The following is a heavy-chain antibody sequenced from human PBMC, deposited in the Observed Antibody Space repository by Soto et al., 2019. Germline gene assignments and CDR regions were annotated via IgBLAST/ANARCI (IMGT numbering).Heavy chain of an antibody. CDR3: ATGGENWKALVVDYYYAVDV. V-gene: IGHV3-30*03. CDR2: ISYDGSNK. CDR1: GFTFSSNG. D-gene: IGHD2-15*01. Sequence: QVQLVESGGGVVQPGRSLRLSCAASGFTFSSNGMHWVRQAPGKGLEWVAVISYDGSNKHYADSVKGRFTISRDNSKNTLYLQMNSLRAEDTAVYYCATGGENWKALVVDYYYAVDVWGQGTTVTVSS. J-gene: IGHJ6*02.